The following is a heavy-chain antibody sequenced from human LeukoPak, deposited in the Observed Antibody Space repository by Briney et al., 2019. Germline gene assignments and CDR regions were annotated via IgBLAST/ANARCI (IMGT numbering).Heavy chain of an antibody. Sequence: ASVKVSCKAYGYTFTSYYMHWVRQAPGQGLEWMGIINPSGGSTSYAQKFQGRVTMTRDTSTSTVYMELSSLRSEDTAVYYCTKNRIAARLDSNYYYYYYMDVWGKGTTVTVSS. V-gene: IGHV1-46*01. CDR3: TKNRIAARLDSNYYYYYYMDV. CDR1: GYTFTSYY. J-gene: IGHJ6*03. CDR2: INPSGGST. D-gene: IGHD6-6*01.